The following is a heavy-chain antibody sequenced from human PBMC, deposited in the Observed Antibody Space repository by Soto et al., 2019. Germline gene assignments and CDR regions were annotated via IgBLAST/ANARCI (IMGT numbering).Heavy chain of an antibody. D-gene: IGHD3-22*01. CDR2: IIPIFGTA. V-gene: IGHV1-69*12. CDR1: GGTFSSYA. CDR3: ARDRGPSSGYYPYWFDP. J-gene: IGHJ5*02. Sequence: QVQLVQSGAEVKKPGSSVKVSCKASGGTFSSYAISWVRQAPGQGLEWMGEIIPIFGTANYAQKFQGTVTITADESTSTAYVELSSLRSEDTAVYYCARDRGPSSGYYPYWFDPWGQGTLVTVSS.